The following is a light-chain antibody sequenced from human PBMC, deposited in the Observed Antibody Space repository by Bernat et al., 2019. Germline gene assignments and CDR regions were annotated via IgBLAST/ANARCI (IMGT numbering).Light chain of an antibody. V-gene: IGLV1-44*01. J-gene: IGLJ1*01. Sequence: QSVLSQPPSASGTPGQTVTISCSGSSSNLGTKTANWFQQFPGTAPKLIIYTNNHRPSDVPDRFSASKSGTSASLAISGPQSDDEADYYCAAWDDRLNGFVFGTGTKLTV. CDR2: TNN. CDR1: SSNLGTKT. CDR3: AAWDDRLNGFV.